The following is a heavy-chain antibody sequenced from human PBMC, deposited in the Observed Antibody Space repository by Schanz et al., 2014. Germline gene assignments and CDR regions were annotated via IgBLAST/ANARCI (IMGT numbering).Heavy chain of an antibody. Sequence: EVHLVESGGGLVKPGGSLRLSCGASGFTFSDYSMNWVRQAPGKGLEWVSSISDSSSYIYYADSVKGRFTISRDNAKNSLYLQMSSLRAEATAVYYCARDRVQYSSGWYSDSWGQGTLVTVSS. CDR2: ISDSSSYI. CDR3: ARDRVQYSSGWYSDS. J-gene: IGHJ4*02. CDR1: GFTFSDYS. D-gene: IGHD6-19*01. V-gene: IGHV3-21*01.